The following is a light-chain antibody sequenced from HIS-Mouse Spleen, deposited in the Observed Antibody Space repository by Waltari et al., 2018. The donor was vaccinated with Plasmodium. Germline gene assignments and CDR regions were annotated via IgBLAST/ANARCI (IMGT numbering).Light chain of an antibody. V-gene: IGLV2-14*03. CDR3: SSYTSSSTLV. CDR1: SRAVGGFNH. J-gene: IGLJ2*01. CDR2: DVS. Sequence: QSALTQPASVSGSPGQSITIPCTGTSRAVGGFNHVPLYQQHPGKAPNLMIYDVSNRPSVVSNRFSGSKSGNTASLTISGLQAEDEADYYCSSYTSSSTLVFGGGTKLTVL.